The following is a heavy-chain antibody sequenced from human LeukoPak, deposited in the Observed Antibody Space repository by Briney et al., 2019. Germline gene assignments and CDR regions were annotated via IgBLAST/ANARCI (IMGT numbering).Heavy chain of an antibody. V-gene: IGHV1-8*01. CDR2: MNPNSGNT. CDR1: GYTFTSD. D-gene: IGHD4-17*01. Sequence: ASVKVSCKASGYTFTSDINWVRQATGQGLEWMGWMNPNSGNTGYAQKFQGRVTMTRNTSISTAYMELSSLRSEDTAVYYCAADIMGTVTTADAFDIWGQGTMVTVSS. J-gene: IGHJ3*02. CDR3: AADIMGTVTTADAFDI.